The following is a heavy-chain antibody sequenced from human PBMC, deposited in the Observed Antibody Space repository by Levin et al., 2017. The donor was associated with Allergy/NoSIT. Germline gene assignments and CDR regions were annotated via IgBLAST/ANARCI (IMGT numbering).Heavy chain of an antibody. V-gene: IGHV3-9*01. D-gene: IGHD4-11*01. CDR2: INWNSANI. J-gene: IGHJ4*02. CDR1: GFTFDNYA. Sequence: GGSLRLSCAASGFTFDNYAMNWVRQAPGKGLEWISGINWNSANIAYADSVKGRFTISRDNAKNSLYLQLNSLRPEDTALYYCAQGGTTVTTLASLDYWGQGTLVTVSS. CDR3: AQGGTTVTTLASLDY.